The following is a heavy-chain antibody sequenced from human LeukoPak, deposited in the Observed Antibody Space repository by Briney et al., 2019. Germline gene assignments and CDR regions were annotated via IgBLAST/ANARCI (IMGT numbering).Heavy chain of an antibody. CDR2: ISAYNGNT. D-gene: IGHD6-19*01. CDR3: ARDRIAVAGSSGKGVDY. Sequence: GASVTVSCTSSVYTFTSYGISWVRQAPGQGLEWMGWISAYNGNTNYAQKLQGRVTMTTDTSTSTAYMELRSLRSDDTAVYYCARDRIAVAGSSGKGVDYWGQGTLVTVSS. V-gene: IGHV1-18*01. J-gene: IGHJ4*02. CDR1: VYTFTSYG.